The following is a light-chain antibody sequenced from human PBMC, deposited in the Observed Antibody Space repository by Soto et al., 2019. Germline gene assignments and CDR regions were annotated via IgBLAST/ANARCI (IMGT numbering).Light chain of an antibody. CDR3: CSYADSSSFRVL. Sequence: QSALTQPASVSGSPGQSITISCTGTSSDVGGYEYVSWYQQHPGKAPKLIIYDVTKRPSGVPDRFSGSKSANTASLIISGLQAADEAEYYCCCCSYADSSSFRVLFGGGTQLTVL. CDR2: DVT. CDR1: SSDVGGYEY. V-gene: IGLV2-11*01. J-gene: IGLJ2*01.